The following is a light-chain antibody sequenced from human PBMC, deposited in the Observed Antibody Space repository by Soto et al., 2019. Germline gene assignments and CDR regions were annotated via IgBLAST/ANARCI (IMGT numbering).Light chain of an antibody. CDR2: DVN. V-gene: IGLV2-11*01. CDR3: CSYAGEYKYV. CDR1: SSDVGAYNF. Sequence: QSALTQPRSVSGSPGQSVTISCTRSSSDVGAYNFASWYQQHPGAAPKLLIHDVNKRPPGVPDRFSASKSGNTASLTISGLQAEDEADYYCCSYAGEYKYVFGSGTKGTVL. J-gene: IGLJ1*01.